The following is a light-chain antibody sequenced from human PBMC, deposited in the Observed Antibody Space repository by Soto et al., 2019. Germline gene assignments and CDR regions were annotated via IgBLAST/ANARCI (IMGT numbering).Light chain of an antibody. J-gene: IGLJ2*01. CDR1: NSNIESNA. Sequence: QSVLTQPPSASGTPGQRVTISCSGSNSNIESNAVNWYRQLPGTAPKLLIYSNNQRPSGVPDRFSGSKSGTSASLAISGLQSEDEADYYCAAWDDSLNGPVVFGGGTQLTVL. CDR2: SNN. V-gene: IGLV1-44*01. CDR3: AAWDDSLNGPVV.